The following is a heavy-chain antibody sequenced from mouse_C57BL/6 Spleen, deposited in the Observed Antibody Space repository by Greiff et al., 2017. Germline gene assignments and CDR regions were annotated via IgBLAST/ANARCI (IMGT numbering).Heavy chain of an antibody. CDR1: GYTFTSYW. CDR2: IHPSDSDT. CDR3: AILEVYYDYVRFAY. Sequence: QVQLQQSGAELVKPGASVKVSCKASGYTFTSYWMHWVKQRPGQGLEWIGRIHPSDSDTNYNQKFKGKATLTVDKSSSTAYMQLSSLTSEDSAVYYCAILEVYYDYVRFAYWGQGTLVTVSA. V-gene: IGHV1-74*01. D-gene: IGHD2-4*01. J-gene: IGHJ3*01.